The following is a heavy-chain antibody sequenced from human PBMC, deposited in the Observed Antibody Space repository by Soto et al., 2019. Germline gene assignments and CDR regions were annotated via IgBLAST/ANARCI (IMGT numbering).Heavy chain of an antibody. Sequence: ASVKVSCKASGYTFTSYGISWVRQAPGQGLEWMGWISAYNGNTNYAQKLQGRVTMNTDTSTSTVYMELRSLRSDDTAVYYCARASGSSYWFDPWGQGTLVTVSS. D-gene: IGHD1-26*01. CDR3: ARASGSSYWFDP. V-gene: IGHV1-18*01. CDR1: GYTFTSYG. J-gene: IGHJ5*02. CDR2: ISAYNGNT.